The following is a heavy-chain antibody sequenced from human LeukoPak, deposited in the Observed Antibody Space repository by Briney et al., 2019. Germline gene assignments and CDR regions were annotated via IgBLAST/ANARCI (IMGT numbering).Heavy chain of an antibody. D-gene: IGHD3-10*01. J-gene: IGHJ3*02. CDR1: GGSISSSSYY. CDR3: ARPGEWDHKGWGAFDI. V-gene: IGHV4-39*01. Sequence: SETLSLTCTVSGGSISSSSYYWGWIRQPPGKGLEWIGSIYYSGSTYHNPSLKSRVTISVDTSKNQFSLKLSSVTAADTAVYYCARPGEWDHKGWGAFDIWGQGTMVTVSS. CDR2: IYYSGST.